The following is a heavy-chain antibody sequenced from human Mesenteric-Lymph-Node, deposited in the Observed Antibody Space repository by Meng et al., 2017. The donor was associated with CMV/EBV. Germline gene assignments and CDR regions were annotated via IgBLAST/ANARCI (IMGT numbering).Heavy chain of an antibody. D-gene: IGHD2/OR15-2a*01. Sequence: GSLRLSCTVSGGSISSSSYYWGWIRQPPGKGLEWIGSIYYSGSTYYNPSLKSRVTISVDTSKNQFSLKLSSVTAVDTAVYYCARVNSKGDAFDIWGQGTMVTVSS. CDR1: GGSISSSSYY. CDR3: ARVNSKGDAFDI. J-gene: IGHJ3*02. CDR2: IYYSGST. V-gene: IGHV4-39*07.